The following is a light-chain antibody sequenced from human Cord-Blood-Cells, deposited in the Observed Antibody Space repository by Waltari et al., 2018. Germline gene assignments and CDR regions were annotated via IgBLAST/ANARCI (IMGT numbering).Light chain of an antibody. CDR3: QQRSNWPLT. CDR1: QSVSSN. Sequence: EIVLTQSPATLSLSPGEIAPLSCRASQSVSSNLAWYQQKPGQAPRLLIYDASTRATGIPARFSGSGSGTDFTLTISSLEPEDFAVYYCQQRSNWPLTFGGGTKVEIK. CDR2: DAS. V-gene: IGKV3-11*01. J-gene: IGKJ4*01.